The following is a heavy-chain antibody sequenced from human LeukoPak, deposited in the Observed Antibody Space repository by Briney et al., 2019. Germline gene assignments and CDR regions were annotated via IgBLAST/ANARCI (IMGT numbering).Heavy chain of an antibody. Sequence: SETLSLTCAVYGVSFSGYYWSWIRQPPGKGLEWIGEINHSGSTNYNPSLKSRVTISVDTSKNQFSLKLSSVTAADTAVYYCARRTRAGYCSSTSCYGYYYGMDVWGQGTTVTVSS. CDR2: INHSGST. CDR3: ARRTRAGYCSSTSCYGYYYGMDV. V-gene: IGHV4-34*01. CDR1: GVSFSGYY. D-gene: IGHD2-2*01. J-gene: IGHJ6*02.